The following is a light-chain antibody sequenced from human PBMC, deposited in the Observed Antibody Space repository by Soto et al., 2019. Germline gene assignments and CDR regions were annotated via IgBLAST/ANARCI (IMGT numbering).Light chain of an antibody. V-gene: IGKV3-15*01. J-gene: IGKJ5*01. CDR2: AAS. Sequence: DIVMTQSPATLSVSPGERATLSCRASESVSNNLAWYQQKPGQAPRLLFYAASTRATGVPARFSGSGSGTDFTLSISTLQCEYFAVYYWQQYNNWPSMTFGQGTRLEIK. CDR1: ESVSNN. CDR3: QQYNNWPSMT.